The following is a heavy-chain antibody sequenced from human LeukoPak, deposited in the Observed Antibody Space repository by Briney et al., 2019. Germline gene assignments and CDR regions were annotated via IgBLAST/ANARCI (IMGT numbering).Heavy chain of an antibody. CDR3: AKSGYSYGYGFDY. J-gene: IGHJ4*02. Sequence: GESLKISCKGSGFTFTSYWIGWVRQMPGKGLEGMGIIYPGDSDTRYSPSFQGQVTISADNSISTAYLQWSSLKASDTAMYYCAKSGYSYGYGFDYWGQGTLVTVSS. V-gene: IGHV5-51*01. CDR2: IYPGDSDT. CDR1: GFTFTSYW. D-gene: IGHD5-18*01.